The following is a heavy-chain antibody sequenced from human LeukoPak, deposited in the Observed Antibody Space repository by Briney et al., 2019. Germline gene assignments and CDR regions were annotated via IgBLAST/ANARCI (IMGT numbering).Heavy chain of an antibody. D-gene: IGHD5-12*01. CDR2: ISYDGSNK. J-gene: IGHJ4*02. Sequence: PGGSLRLSCAASGFTFSSYSMNWVRQAPGKGLEWVAVISYDGSNKYYADSVKGRFTISRDNSKNTLYLQMNSLRAEDTAVYYCARDASIRGYDWDRGVVYWGQGTLVTVSS. CDR3: ARDASIRGYDWDRGVVY. V-gene: IGHV3-30*03. CDR1: GFTFSSYS.